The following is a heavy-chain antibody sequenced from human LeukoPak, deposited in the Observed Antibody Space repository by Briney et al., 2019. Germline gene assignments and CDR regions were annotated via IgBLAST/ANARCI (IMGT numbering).Heavy chain of an antibody. D-gene: IGHD4-17*01. Sequence: ASVKVSCKASQYTFTSYDITWARQAPGQGLEYLGWISASDGTTNYAQKVQDRVTMTTDTSTSTAYLELRSLRSEDTAVYYCARCGAAVTTHFSHWGQGTLVTVSS. CDR1: QYTFTSYD. J-gene: IGHJ4*02. CDR3: ARCGAAVTTHFSH. V-gene: IGHV1-18*01. CDR2: ISASDGTT.